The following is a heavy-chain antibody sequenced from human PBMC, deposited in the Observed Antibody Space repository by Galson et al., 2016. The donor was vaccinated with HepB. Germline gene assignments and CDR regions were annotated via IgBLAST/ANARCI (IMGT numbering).Heavy chain of an antibody. J-gene: IGHJ4*02. CDR2: IYYNGNT. V-gene: IGHV4-39*01. CDR3: ARHTRYYNLPEVTGGYFFDN. Sequence: SETLSLTCIVSGGSVSNSRYYWGWIRQPPGKGLDWIATIYYNGNTYYNPSLESRVTISVDASKNQFSLNLASVTAADTAAYYCARHTRYYNLPEVTGGYFFDNWGQGALVTVSS. CDR1: GGSVSNSRYY. D-gene: IGHD3-10*01.